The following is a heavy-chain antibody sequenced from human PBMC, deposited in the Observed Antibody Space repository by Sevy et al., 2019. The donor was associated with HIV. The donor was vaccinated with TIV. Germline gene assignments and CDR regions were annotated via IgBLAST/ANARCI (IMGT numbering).Heavy chain of an antibody. D-gene: IGHD1-26*01. J-gene: IGHJ1*01. CDR3: ARAPSGSQGPGQYFHH. CDR1: GYTFSNYD. Sequence: ASVKVSCKASGYTFSNYDITWVRQAPGQGLEWMGWITAYNGNTSYAQRLQGRVTMTTDTSTSTAYMELRSLRSDDTAVYYCARAPSGSQGPGQYFHHWGQGTLVTVS. V-gene: IGHV1-18*01. CDR2: ITAYNGNT.